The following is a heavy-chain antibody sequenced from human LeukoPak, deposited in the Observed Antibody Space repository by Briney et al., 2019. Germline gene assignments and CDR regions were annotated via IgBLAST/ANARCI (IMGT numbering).Heavy chain of an antibody. D-gene: IGHD4-11*01. CDR1: GLTFDDYG. J-gene: IGHJ3*02. CDR2: INWNGGST. V-gene: IGHV3-20*04. Sequence: PGGSLRLSCAASGLTFDDYGMSWVRQAPGKGLEWGSGINWNGGSTGYADSVKGRFTISRDNAKNSLYLQMNSLRAEDTALYYCARAKPTVTKVGAFDIWGQGTMVTVSS. CDR3: ARAKPTVTKVGAFDI.